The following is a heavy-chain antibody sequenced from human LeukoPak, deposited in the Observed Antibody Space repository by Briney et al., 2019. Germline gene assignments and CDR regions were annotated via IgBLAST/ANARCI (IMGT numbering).Heavy chain of an antibody. CDR2: ISPNNGGT. CDR1: GYTFTGYY. CDR3: ARGGSSSWKSYYYYYMDV. Sequence: ASVKVSCKASGYTFTGYYIHWVRQAPGQGLEWMGRISPNNGGTNYAQKFQGRVTMTRDTSVSTAYMELSRLRSDDTAVYYCARGGSSSWKSYYYYYMDVWGEGTTVTISS. J-gene: IGHJ6*03. V-gene: IGHV1-2*06. D-gene: IGHD6-13*01.